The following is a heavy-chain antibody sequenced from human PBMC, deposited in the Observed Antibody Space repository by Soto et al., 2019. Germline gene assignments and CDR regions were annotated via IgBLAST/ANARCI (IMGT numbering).Heavy chain of an antibody. CDR1: GGSVSSGSYY. D-gene: IGHD3-22*01. J-gene: IGHJ5*02. Sequence: SETLSLTCTVSGGSVSSGSYYWSWIRQPPGKGLEWIGYIYYSGSTNYNPSLKSRVTISVDTSKNQFSLKLSSVTAADTAVYYCARARLYPSPLPYYDSSGENWFDPWGQGTLVTVSS. CDR3: ARARLYPSPLPYYDSSGENWFDP. CDR2: IYYSGST. V-gene: IGHV4-61*01.